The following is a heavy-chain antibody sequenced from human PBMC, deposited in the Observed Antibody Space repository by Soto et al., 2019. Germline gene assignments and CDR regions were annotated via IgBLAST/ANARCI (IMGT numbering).Heavy chain of an antibody. CDR2: IIPIFGTA. Sequence: RASVKVSCKASGGTFSSYAISWVRQAPGQGLEWMGGIIPIFGTANYAQKFQGRVTITADKSTSTAYMELSSLRSEDTAVYYCARDVTMVRGVSHYYYGMDVWGQGTTVTVSS. J-gene: IGHJ6*02. CDR1: GGTFSSYA. CDR3: ARDVTMVRGVSHYYYGMDV. V-gene: IGHV1-69*06. D-gene: IGHD3-10*01.